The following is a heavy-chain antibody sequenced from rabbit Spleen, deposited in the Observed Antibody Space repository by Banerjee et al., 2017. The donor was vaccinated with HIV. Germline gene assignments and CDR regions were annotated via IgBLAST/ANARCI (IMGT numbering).Heavy chain of an antibody. CDR1: GFSFSVSSY. CDR2: IEAGSSGFT. V-gene: IGHV1S40*01. CDR3: ARDTGAFNDFNL. J-gene: IGHJ4*01. D-gene: IGHD4-1*01. Sequence: QSLEESGGDLVKPGASLTLTCTASGFSFSVSSYMCWVRQAPGKGLEWIACIEAGSSGFTYFANWAKGRFTISMTSSTTVTLQMTSLTAADTATYFCARDTGAFNDFNLWGPGTLVTVS.